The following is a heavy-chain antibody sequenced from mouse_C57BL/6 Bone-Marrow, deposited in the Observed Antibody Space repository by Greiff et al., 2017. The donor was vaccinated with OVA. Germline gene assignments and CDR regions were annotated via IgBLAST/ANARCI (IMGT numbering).Heavy chain of an antibody. CDR1: GFTFSSYG. J-gene: IGHJ2*01. CDR2: ISSGGSYT. CDR3: ARPPYGSSSYYFDY. Sequence: DVMLVESGGDLVKPGGSLKLSCAASGFTFSSYGMSWVRQTPDKRLEWVATISSGGSYTYYPDSVKGRFTISRDNAKNTLYLQMSSLKSEDTAMYYCARPPYGSSSYYFDYWGQGTTLTVSA. V-gene: IGHV5-6*02. D-gene: IGHD1-1*01.